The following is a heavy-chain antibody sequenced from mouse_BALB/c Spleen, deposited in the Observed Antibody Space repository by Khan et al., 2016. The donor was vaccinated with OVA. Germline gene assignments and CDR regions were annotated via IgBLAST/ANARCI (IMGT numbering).Heavy chain of an antibody. V-gene: IGHV1S135*01. D-gene: IGHD2-2*01. CDR3: TRHGYVAWFTY. Sequence: EVQLQQSGPELMKPGASVKISCKASGYSFTSYYIHWVIQSHGKSLEWIGYIDPFSGATTYNQKFKGRATLTVDKSSSTAYIHLSNLTSEDSAGIYCTRHGYVAWFTYWGQWTLVTVSA. CDR2: IDPFSGAT. CDR1: GYSFTSYY. J-gene: IGHJ3*01.